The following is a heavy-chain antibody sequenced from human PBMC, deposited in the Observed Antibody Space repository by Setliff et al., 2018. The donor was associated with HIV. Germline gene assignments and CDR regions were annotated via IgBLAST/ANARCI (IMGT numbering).Heavy chain of an antibody. CDR1: RGSISSGSYY. V-gene: IGHV4-61*02. Sequence: SETLSLTCSVSRGSISSGSYYWSWIRQPAGKGLEWIGRIYTSGSTNYNPSLKSRVTISVDMSEKQSSLELSSVTAADTAVYYCASFDLSTTSSADWGQGALVTGSS. CDR2: IYTSGST. J-gene: IGHJ1*01. D-gene: IGHD6-6*01. CDR3: ASFDLSTTSSAD.